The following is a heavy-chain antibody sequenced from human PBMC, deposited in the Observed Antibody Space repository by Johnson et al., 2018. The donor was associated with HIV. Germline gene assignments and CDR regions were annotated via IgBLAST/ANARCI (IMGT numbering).Heavy chain of an antibody. Sequence: MQLVESGGGLVQPGGSLRLSCAASGFTVSTNYMTWVRQAPGKGLECVSLIYSDGNTYYADSVKGRFTISRDNSKNTLYLQMHSLRAEDTAVYYCAKDLGDAVGTTHDAFDIWGQGTTVTVSS. D-gene: IGHD1-26*01. V-gene: IGHV3-66*01. CDR1: GFTVSTNY. CDR2: IYSDGNT. CDR3: AKDLGDAVGTTHDAFDI. J-gene: IGHJ3*02.